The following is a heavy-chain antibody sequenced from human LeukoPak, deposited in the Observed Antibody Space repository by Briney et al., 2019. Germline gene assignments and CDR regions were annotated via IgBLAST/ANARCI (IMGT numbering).Heavy chain of an antibody. J-gene: IGHJ6*02. Sequence: PGGSLRLSCAASGFTFTNYAMTWVRQAPGKGLEWASAISLNGGSAYYADSVKGRFTISRDNSKNTLYLQMNSLRAEDTAVYYCAKDQERYFDWLLGDYYYGMDVWGQGTTVTVSS. D-gene: IGHD3-9*01. CDR2: ISLNGGSA. CDR1: GFTFTNYA. V-gene: IGHV3-23*01. CDR3: AKDQERYFDWLLGDYYYGMDV.